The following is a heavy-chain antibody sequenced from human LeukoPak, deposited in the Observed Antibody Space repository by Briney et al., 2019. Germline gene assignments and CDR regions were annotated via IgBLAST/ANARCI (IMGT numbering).Heavy chain of an antibody. Sequence: ASVKVSCKASGYTFTSYGISWVRQAPGQGLEWMGIINPSGGSTTYAQKFQGRVTMTRDMSTSTVYMELSSLRSEDTAVYYCARGPLYCGGDCGHDYWGQGTLVTVSS. V-gene: IGHV1-46*01. CDR3: ARGPLYCGGDCGHDY. CDR2: INPSGGST. CDR1: GYTFTSYG. J-gene: IGHJ4*02. D-gene: IGHD2-21*02.